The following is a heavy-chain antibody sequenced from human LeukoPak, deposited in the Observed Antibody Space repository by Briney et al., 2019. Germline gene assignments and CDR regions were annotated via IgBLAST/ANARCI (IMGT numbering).Heavy chain of an antibody. CDR1: GFTFSRYW. CDR2: ISSSSSYI. CDR3: ARDHAWHYCSSTSCYSEGAFDI. V-gene: IGHV3-21*06. Sequence: PGGSLRLSCAASGFTFSRYWMPWVRQAPGKGLEWVSSISSSSSYIYYADSVKGRFTISRDNAKNSLYLQMNSLRAEDTAVYYCARDHAWHYCSSTSCYSEGAFDIWGQGTMVTVSS. J-gene: IGHJ3*02. D-gene: IGHD2-2*01.